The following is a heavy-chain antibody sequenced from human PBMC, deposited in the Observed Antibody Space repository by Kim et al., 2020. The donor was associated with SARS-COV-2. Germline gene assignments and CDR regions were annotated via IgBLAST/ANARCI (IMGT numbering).Heavy chain of an antibody. V-gene: IGHV3-30*07. J-gene: IGHJ4*02. Sequence: DSVKGRFTISRDNSKNTLDLQMNSLRAEDTAVYSCAREEYYYDSSSVDYWGQGTLVTVSS. D-gene: IGHD3-22*01. CDR3: AREEYYYDSSSVDY.